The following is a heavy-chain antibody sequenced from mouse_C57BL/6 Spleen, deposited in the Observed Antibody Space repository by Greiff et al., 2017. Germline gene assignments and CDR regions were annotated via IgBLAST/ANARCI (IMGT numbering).Heavy chain of an antibody. Sequence: QVQLQQPGAELVRPGSSVKLSCKASGYTFTSYWMHWVKQRPIQGLEWIGNIDPSDSETHYNQKFKDKATLTVDKSSSTAYMQLSSLTSEDSAVYFCARSPYYYGRGYYAMDYWGQGTSVTVSS. D-gene: IGHD1-1*01. CDR2: IDPSDSET. CDR1: GYTFTSYW. V-gene: IGHV1-52*01. J-gene: IGHJ4*01. CDR3: ARSPYYYGRGYYAMDY.